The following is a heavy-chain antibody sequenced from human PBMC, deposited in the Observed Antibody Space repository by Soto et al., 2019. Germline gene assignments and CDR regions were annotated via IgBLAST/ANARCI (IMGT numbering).Heavy chain of an antibody. D-gene: IGHD1-26*01. CDR2: ITGSGSST. CDR3: ARHLKLVGATTFDY. CDR1: GFTFSVYG. J-gene: IGHJ4*02. Sequence: EVQLLESGGTLVQPGGSLRLSCSASGFTFSVYGMTWVRQAPGKGLEWVSSITGSGSSTFYVESVKGRFTVSRDNSKXXXYLQLNSLRAEDTAVYYCARHLKLVGATTFDYWGQGALVSVSS. V-gene: IGHV3-23*01.